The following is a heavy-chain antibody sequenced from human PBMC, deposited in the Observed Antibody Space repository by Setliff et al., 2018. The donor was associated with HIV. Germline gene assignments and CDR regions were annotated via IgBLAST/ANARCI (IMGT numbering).Heavy chain of an antibody. CDR3: ARGDGTKYYYYYYMDV. D-gene: IGHD1-7*01. CDR1: GGSISSYY. J-gene: IGHJ6*03. V-gene: IGHV4-59*01. Sequence: PSETLSLTCTVSGGSISSYYWSWIRQPPGKGLEWIGYIYYSGSTNYNPSLKSRVTISVDTSKNQFSRKLSFVTAADTAVYYCARGDGTKYYYYYYMDVWGKGTTVTVSS. CDR2: IYYSGST.